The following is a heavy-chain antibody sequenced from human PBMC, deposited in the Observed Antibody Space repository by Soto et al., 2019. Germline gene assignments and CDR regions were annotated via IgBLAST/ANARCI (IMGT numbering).Heavy chain of an antibody. CDR2: INAGNGNT. J-gene: IGHJ4*02. CDR3: ASTYDSSGPPDY. V-gene: IGHV1-3*01. CDR1: GYTFTSYT. D-gene: IGHD3-22*01. Sequence: ASVKVSCKASGYTFTSYTMHWVRQAPGQRLEWMGWINAGNGNTKYSQKLQGRVTMTTDTSTSTAYMELRSLRSDDTAVYYCASTYDSSGPPDYWGQGTLVTVSS.